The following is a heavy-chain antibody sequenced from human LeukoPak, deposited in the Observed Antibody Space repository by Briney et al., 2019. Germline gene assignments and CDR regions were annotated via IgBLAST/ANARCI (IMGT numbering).Heavy chain of an antibody. CDR2: KYYSGSA. V-gene: IGHV4-31*03. CDR1: GVSLSDGRYY. CDR3: ARWEGGSYYDFDY. Sequence: SETLSLTCNVSGVSLSDGRYYWTWIRQLPGKGLEWIGYKYYSGSAKYNPSLKSRLTISIDTPKNQFSLKLSSVTAADTAVYYCARWEGGSYYDFDYWGQGTLVTVSS. D-gene: IGHD1-26*01. J-gene: IGHJ4*02.